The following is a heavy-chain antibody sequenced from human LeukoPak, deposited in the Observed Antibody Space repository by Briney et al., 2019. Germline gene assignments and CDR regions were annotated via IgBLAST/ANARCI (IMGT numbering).Heavy chain of an antibody. D-gene: IGHD2-2*01. CDR3: ARASCSSTSCHAYYYYYMDV. V-gene: IGHV1-69*13. CDR2: IIPIFGTA. CDR1: GGTFSSYA. Sequence: ASVKVSCKASGGTFSSYAISWVRQAPGQGLEWMGGIIPIFGTANYARKFQGRVTITADGSTSTAYMELSSLRSEDTAVYYCARASCSSTSCHAYYYYYMDVWGKGTTVTVSS. J-gene: IGHJ6*03.